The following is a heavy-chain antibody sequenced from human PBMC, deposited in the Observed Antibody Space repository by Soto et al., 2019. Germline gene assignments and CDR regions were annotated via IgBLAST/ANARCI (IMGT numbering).Heavy chain of an antibody. J-gene: IGHJ6*02. CDR3: ARTRGETYYYDSSGSLGYYGMDV. Sequence: ASVKVSCKASGYTFTGYYMHWVRQAPGQGLEWMGWINPNSSGTNYAQKFQGRVTMTRDTSISTAYMELSRLRSDDTAVYYCARTRGETYYYDSSGSLGYYGMDVWGQGTTVSVSS. V-gene: IGHV1-2*02. CDR1: GYTFTGYY. CDR2: INPNSSGT. D-gene: IGHD3-22*01.